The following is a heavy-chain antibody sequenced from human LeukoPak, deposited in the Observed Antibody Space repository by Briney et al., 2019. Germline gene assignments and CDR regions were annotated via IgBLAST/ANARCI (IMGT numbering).Heavy chain of an antibody. CDR2: INSDGSSR. V-gene: IGHV3-74*01. J-gene: IGHJ4*02. CDR1: GFTLRSHW. D-gene: IGHD3-22*01. CDR3: AKDTFTYDSSGYYYDAGDFAFDY. Sequence: GGSLRLSCAASGFTLRSHWMHWVRQAPGKGLVWVSRINSDGSSRSYADSVKGRFIISRDNAKNTLYLQMNSLRAEDTAVYYCAKDTFTYDSSGYYYDAGDFAFDYWGQGTLVTVSS.